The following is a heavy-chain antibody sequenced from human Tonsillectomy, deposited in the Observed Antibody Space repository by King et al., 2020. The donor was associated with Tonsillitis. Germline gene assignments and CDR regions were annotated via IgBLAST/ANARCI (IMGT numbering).Heavy chain of an antibody. CDR3: ARDLYSSGWGYYYGMDV. Sequence: VQLVESGGGLVQPGGSLRLSCAASGFTFSSYWMHWVRQAPGKGLVWVSRINSDGSSTSYADSVKGRFTISRDNAKNTLYLQMNSLRAEDTAVYYCARDLYSSGWGYYYGMDVWGQGTTVTVSS. CDR1: GFTFSSYW. D-gene: IGHD6-19*01. V-gene: IGHV3-74*01. CDR2: INSDGSST. J-gene: IGHJ6*02.